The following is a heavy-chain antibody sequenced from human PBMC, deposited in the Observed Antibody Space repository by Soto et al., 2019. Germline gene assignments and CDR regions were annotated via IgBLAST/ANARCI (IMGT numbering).Heavy chain of an antibody. CDR2: IYTSGRT. Sequence: SETLSLTCTVSGGSISYYYWSWIRQPAGKGLERIGRIYTSGRTNYSPSLKSRVTMSVDTSKNQFSLKLSSVTAADTAVYYCARDRLRRYYYDGMDVWGQGATVTVSS. J-gene: IGHJ6*02. V-gene: IGHV4-4*07. CDR1: GGSISYYY. CDR3: ARDRLRRYYYDGMDV. D-gene: IGHD6-25*01.